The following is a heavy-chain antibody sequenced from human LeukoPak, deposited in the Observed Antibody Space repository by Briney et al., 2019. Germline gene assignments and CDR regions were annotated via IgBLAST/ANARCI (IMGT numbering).Heavy chain of an antibody. J-gene: IGHJ5*02. D-gene: IGHD2-21*01. Sequence: SENLSLTCTVSGGSISSYYWHWVRQLPGKELEWIGFIYYSGSTNYNPSLKSRVTISVDTSKNQVSLKLSSVTAADTAVYYCARSGAYGWFDPWGQGTLVTVSS. V-gene: IGHV4-59*01. CDR2: IYYSGST. CDR3: ARSGAYGWFDP. CDR1: GGSISSYY.